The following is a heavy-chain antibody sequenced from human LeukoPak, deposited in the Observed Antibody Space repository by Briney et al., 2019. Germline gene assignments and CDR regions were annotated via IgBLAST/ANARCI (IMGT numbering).Heavy chain of an antibody. CDR2: ISSSSSYI. J-gene: IGHJ4*02. CDR3: ARVAQGFDY. Sequence: GGSLRLSCTASGFTFSDHYMNWVRQAPGKGLEWVSSISSSSSYIYYADSVKGRFTISRDNAKNSLYLQMNSLRAEDTAVYYCARVAQGFDYWGQGTLVTVSS. CDR1: GFTFSDHY. V-gene: IGHV3-21*01.